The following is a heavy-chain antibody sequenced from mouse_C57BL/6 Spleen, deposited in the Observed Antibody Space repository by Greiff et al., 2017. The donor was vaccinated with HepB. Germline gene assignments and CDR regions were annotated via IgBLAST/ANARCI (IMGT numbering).Heavy chain of an antibody. J-gene: IGHJ1*03. CDR3: ARKIHYYGSSHWYFDV. CDR2: IWSGGST. V-gene: IGHV2-2*01. CDR1: GFSLTSYG. D-gene: IGHD1-1*01. Sequence: QVQLQQSGPGLVQPSQSLSITCTVSGFSLTSYGVHWVRQSPGKGLEWLGVIWSGGSTDYNAAFISRLSISKDNSKSQVFFKMNSLQADDTAIYYCARKIHYYGSSHWYFDVWGTGTTVTVSS.